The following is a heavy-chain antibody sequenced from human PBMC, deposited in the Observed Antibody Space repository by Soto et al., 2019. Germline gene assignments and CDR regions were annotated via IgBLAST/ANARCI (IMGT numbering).Heavy chain of an antibody. J-gene: IGHJ4*02. CDR2: IYYSGST. CDR1: GGSISSGGYY. CDR3: ARYDSSGYYFSFDY. D-gene: IGHD3-22*01. Sequence: SETLSLTCTVSGGSISSGGYYWSWIRQHPGKGLEWIGYIYYSGSTYYNPSLKSRVTISVDTSKNQFSLKLSSVTAADTAVYYCARYDSSGYYFSFDYGGQGTLVTVSS. V-gene: IGHV4-31*03.